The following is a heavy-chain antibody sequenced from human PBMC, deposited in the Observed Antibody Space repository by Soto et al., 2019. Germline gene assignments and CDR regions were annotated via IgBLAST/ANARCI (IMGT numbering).Heavy chain of an antibody. CDR3: ARGGNYIADIMDV. CDR2: IGTAGDT. V-gene: IGHV3-13*01. D-gene: IGHD3-10*01. J-gene: IGHJ6*02. Sequence: PGGSLRLSCAASGFTFSSYDMHWVRQATGKGLEWVSAIGTAGDTYYPGSVKGRFTISRENAKNSLYLQMNGLRAGDTAVYYCARGGNYIADIMDVWGQGTTVTVSS. CDR1: GFTFSSYD.